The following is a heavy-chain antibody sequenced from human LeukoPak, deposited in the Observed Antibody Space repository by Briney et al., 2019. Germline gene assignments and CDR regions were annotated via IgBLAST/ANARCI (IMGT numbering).Heavy chain of an antibody. CDR1: GGTFSSYA. D-gene: IGHD6-6*01. CDR3: ARGGSSSSIYYYYMDV. Sequence: ASVKVSCKASGGTFSSYAISWVRQAPGQGLEWMGGIIPIFGTANYAQKFQGRVTITADESTSTAYMELSSLRSEDTAVYYCARGGSSSSIYYYYMDVWGKGTTVTVSS. V-gene: IGHV1-69*13. J-gene: IGHJ6*03. CDR2: IIPIFGTA.